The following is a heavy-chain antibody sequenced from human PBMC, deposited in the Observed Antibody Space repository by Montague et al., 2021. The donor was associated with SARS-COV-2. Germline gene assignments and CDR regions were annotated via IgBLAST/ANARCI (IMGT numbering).Heavy chain of an antibody. CDR1: GGSIRSGSYY. CDR2: IYSSGST. J-gene: IGHJ6*02. D-gene: IGHD4-17*01. Sequence: TLSLTCTVSGGSIRSGSYYWSWIRQPAGKGLEWIGRIYSSGSTNYNPSLKSRVTMSVDTSKNQFSLKVSSVTAADTAVYYCARDYVDCAYSCGLDVWGQGTTVTVSS. V-gene: IGHV4-61*02. CDR3: ARDYVDCAYSCGLDV.